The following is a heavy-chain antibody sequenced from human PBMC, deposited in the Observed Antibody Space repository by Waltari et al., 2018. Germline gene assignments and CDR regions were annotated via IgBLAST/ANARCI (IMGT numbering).Heavy chain of an antibody. CDR3: ARDIAFGGVIVMNEAFDF. J-gene: IGHJ3*01. V-gene: IGHV3-33*01. CDR1: VFTFRSYG. Sequence: QLYLVESGGGVVQPGRSLSLSCAASVFTFRSYGMPWVSQPPGKGLQWVAVISSTGSNTYYADSVRGRFTISRDNSKNILYLQMNSLRAEDTAVYYCARDIAFGGVIVMNEAFDFRGRGTTVTVSP. CDR2: ISSTGSNT. D-gene: IGHD3-16*02.